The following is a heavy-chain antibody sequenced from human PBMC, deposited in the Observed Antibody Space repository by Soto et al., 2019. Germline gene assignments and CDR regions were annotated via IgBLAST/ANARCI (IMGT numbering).Heavy chain of an antibody. Sequence: ESGPTLVNPTQTLTLTCTFSGFSLSTSGMRVSWIRQPPGKALEWLARIDWDDDKFYSTSLKTRLTISKDTSKNQVVLTMTNMDPVDTATYYCARSVVPAATIGYGMDVWGQETTVTVSS. D-gene: IGHD2-2*01. CDR2: IDWDDDK. V-gene: IGHV2-70*04. CDR3: ARSVVPAATIGYGMDV. CDR1: GFSLSTSGMR. J-gene: IGHJ6*02.